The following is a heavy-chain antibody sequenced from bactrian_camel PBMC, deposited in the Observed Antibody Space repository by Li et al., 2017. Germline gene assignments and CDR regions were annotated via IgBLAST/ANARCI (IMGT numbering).Heavy chain of an antibody. D-gene: IGHD7*01. J-gene: IGHJ4*01. CDR2: IEGDGSGTT. V-gene: IGHV3S42*01. CDR1: QSTYRSIC. CDR3: VAAPRYSTSCVEPLRTVWNY. Sequence: DVQLVESGGGSVQAGGSLTLSCTASQSTYRSICMAWFRQAPGAKREGIARIEGDGSGTTTYADSVRGRFTISMDANTLYLQMNSLTPEDSAIYYCVAAPRYSTSCVEPLRTVWNYWGQGTQVTVS.